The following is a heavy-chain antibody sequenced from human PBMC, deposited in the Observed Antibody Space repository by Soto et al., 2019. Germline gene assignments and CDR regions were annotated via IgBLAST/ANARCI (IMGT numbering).Heavy chain of an antibody. V-gene: IGHV1-18*01. CDR2: ISAYNGNT. D-gene: IGHD3-9*01. Sequence: ASVKVCCKASGYTFTSYGISWVRQAPGQGLEWMGWISAYNGNTNYAQKLQGRVTMTTDTSTSTAYMELRSLRSDDTAVYYCARDEDDILTGSLGYWGQGTLVTVSS. J-gene: IGHJ4*02. CDR1: GYTFTSYG. CDR3: ARDEDDILTGSLGY.